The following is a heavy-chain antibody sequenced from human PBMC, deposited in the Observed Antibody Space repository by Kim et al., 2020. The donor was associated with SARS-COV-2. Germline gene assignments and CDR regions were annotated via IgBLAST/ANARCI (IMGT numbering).Heavy chain of an antibody. Sequence: SETLSLTCTVSGGSTSSYYWTWIRQPPGKGLEWIGYIYYSGSTNYNPSLKSRVTISVDTSKNQFSLKLKSVTAADTAVYYCARGVTVTTSTPYYYGMDVWGLGTTVTVSS. CDR1: GGSTSSYY. CDR2: IYYSGST. CDR3: ARGVTVTTSTPYYYGMDV. D-gene: IGHD4-17*01. V-gene: IGHV4-59*01. J-gene: IGHJ6*02.